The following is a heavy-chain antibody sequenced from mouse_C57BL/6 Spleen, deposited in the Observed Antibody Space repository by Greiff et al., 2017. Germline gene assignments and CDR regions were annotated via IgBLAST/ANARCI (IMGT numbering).Heavy chain of an antibody. V-gene: IGHV1-82*01. D-gene: IGHD4-1*02. CDR1: GYAFSSSW. Sequence: QVQLKQSGPELVKPGASVKISCKASGYAFSSSWMNWVKQRPGKGLEWIGRIYPGDGDTNYNGKFKGKATLTADKSSSTAYMQLSSLTSEDSAVYFCARRGQLGRDYWGQGTTLTVSS. J-gene: IGHJ2*01. CDR2: IYPGDGDT. CDR3: ARRGQLGRDY.